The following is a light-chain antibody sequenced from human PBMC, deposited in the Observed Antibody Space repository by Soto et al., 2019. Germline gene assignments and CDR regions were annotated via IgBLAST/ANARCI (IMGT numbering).Light chain of an antibody. J-gene: IGKJ1*01. CDR1: QDISNS. V-gene: IGKV1-27*01. CDR3: QQYNDYSPWT. CDR2: AAS. Sequence: DIQMTQSPSSLSASIGDRATITCRTSQDISNSLAWYQQKPGKAPKLLIFAASTLQSGVPSRFSGGGSGTEFTLTISSLQPEDVATYYCQQYNDYSPWTFGQGTKVEIK.